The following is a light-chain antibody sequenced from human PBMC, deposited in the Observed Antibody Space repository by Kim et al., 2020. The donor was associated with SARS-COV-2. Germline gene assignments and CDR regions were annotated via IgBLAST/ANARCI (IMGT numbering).Light chain of an antibody. V-gene: IGLV3-1*01. Sequence: VSPGQTASITCSGDKLGDKYAFWYQQKPGQSPVLVIYQDSKRPSGIPERFSGSNSGNTATLTISGTQAMDEADYYCQAWDSSPHVVFGGGTQLTVL. J-gene: IGLJ2*01. CDR3: QAWDSSPHVV. CDR2: QDS. CDR1: KLGDKY.